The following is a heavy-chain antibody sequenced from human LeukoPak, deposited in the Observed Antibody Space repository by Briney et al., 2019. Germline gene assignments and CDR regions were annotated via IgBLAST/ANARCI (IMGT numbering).Heavy chain of an antibody. CDR3: ARARRRGYSGYDSPFDY. CDR1: GGSFSGYY. Sequence: SETLSLTCAVYGGSFSGYYWSWIRQAPGKGLEWIEEINHSESTNYNPSLKSRVTISVDTSKNQFSLKLSSVTAADTAVYYCARARRRGYSGYDSPFDYWGQGTLVTVSS. CDR2: INHSEST. D-gene: IGHD5-12*01. V-gene: IGHV4-34*01. J-gene: IGHJ4*02.